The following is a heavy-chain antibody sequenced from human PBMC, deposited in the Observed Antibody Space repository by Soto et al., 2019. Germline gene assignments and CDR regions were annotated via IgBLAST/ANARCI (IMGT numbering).Heavy chain of an antibody. J-gene: IGHJ4*02. V-gene: IGHV3-23*01. D-gene: IGHD3-10*01. Sequence: GESLKISCAASGFTFSSSAISWVRQAPGKGLEWVSAVSANGQGIYYADSVRGRFTISRDNSKNTVFLHMDSLSAEDTAVYYCAKDRHYPRDYFHYWGQGTLVTV. CDR3: AKDRHYPRDYFHY. CDR2: VSANGQGI. CDR1: GFTFSSSA.